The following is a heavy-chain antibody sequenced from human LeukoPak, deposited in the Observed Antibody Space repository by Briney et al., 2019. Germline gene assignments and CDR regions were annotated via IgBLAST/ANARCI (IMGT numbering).Heavy chain of an antibody. CDR1: GYTLTELS. D-gene: IGHD3-22*01. CDR3: ATYLADGYYLAVDY. CDR2: FDPEDGET. J-gene: IGHJ4*02. Sequence: VASVKVSCKVSGYTLTELSMNWVRQAPGKGLEWMGGFDPEDGETIYAQKFQGRVTMTEDTSTDTAYMELSSLRSEDTAVYYCATYLADGYYLAVDYWGQGTLVTVSS. V-gene: IGHV1-24*01.